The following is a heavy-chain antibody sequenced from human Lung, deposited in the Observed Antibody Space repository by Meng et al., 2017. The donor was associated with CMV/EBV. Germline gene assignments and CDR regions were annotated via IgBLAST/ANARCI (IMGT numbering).Heavy chain of an antibody. Sequence: SCAASGFTFSSYEMNWVRQAPGKGLEWVSYISSSGSTIYYADSVKGRFTISRDNAKNSLYLQMNSLRAEDTAVYYCARNGQYYDFWSGYYKISHYYYYGMDVWXQGNXVNGAS. CDR3: ARNGQYYDFWSGYYKISHYYYYGMDV. V-gene: IGHV3-48*03. D-gene: IGHD3-3*01. CDR1: GFTFSSYE. J-gene: IGHJ6*02. CDR2: ISSSGSTI.